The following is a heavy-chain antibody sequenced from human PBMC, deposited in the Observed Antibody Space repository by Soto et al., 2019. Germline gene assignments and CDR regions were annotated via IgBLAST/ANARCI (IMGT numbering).Heavy chain of an antibody. CDR2: ISGSGVST. J-gene: IGHJ4*02. V-gene: IGHV3-23*01. D-gene: IGHD2-2*01. CDR3: ATRSVVPAAITIY. CDR1: GFLFSSYA. Sequence: EVQLLESGGGLVQPGGSLRLSCAASGFLFSSYAMKWVRQAPGKGLEWVSAISGSGVSTYYADSVKGRFTISRDNSKNTLYRQMNSLRAEDTAVYYCATRSVVPAAITIYWGQGTLVSVSS.